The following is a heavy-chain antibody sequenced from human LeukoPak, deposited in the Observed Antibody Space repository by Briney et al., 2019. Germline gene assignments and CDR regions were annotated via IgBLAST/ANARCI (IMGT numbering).Heavy chain of an antibody. J-gene: IGHJ3*02. CDR3: ASALYSSRGDAFDI. D-gene: IGHD6-13*01. Sequence: GGSLRLSCAASGFTVSSNYMSWVRQAPGKGLEWVSVIYSGGSTYYADSVKGRFTISRDSSKNTLYLQMNSLRAEDTAVYYCASALYSSRGDAFDIWGQGTMVTVSS. CDR2: IYSGGST. CDR1: GFTVSSNY. V-gene: IGHV3-66*02.